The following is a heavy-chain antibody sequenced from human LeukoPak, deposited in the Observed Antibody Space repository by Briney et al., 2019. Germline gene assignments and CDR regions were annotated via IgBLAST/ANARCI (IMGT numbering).Heavy chain of an antibody. D-gene: IGHD6-13*01. J-gene: IGHJ4*02. Sequence: SETLSLTCTVSGGSIRSYYWSWIRQPPGEGVEWIEYIYYSTTTNSNPSLTRRVTISVDTSKIQFSLTLSSVTAADTAVYYCARGVYIAAAHSGYWGQGTLVTVSS. CDR3: ARGVYIAAAHSGY. CDR2: IYYSTTT. CDR1: GGSIRSYY. V-gene: IGHV4-59*01.